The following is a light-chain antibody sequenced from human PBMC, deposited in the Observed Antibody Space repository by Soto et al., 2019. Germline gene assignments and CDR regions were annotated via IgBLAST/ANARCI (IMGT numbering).Light chain of an antibody. CDR1: QDIITF. Sequence: DIQMTQSPSAMSASVGDRVTITCRARQDIITFLAWFQQKPGKVPKRLIYAASSLHSGVPSRFSGSESGTEFTLTISTLPPEDFATYYCLHHKTCPYTLGQGTKLEL. CDR3: LHHKTCPYT. J-gene: IGKJ2*01. CDR2: AAS. V-gene: IGKV1-17*03.